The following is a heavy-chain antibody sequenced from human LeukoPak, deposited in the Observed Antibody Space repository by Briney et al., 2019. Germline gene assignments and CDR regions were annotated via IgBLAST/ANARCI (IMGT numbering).Heavy chain of an antibody. D-gene: IGHD2-2*01. CDR3: ARAPPSRSCSSTSCFSYYFDY. V-gene: IGHV1-69*01. Sequence: RASVKVSCKASGGTFSSYAISWVRQAPGQGLEWMGGIIPIFGTANYAQKFQGRVTITADESTSTAYMELSSLRSEDTAVYYCARAPPSRSCSSTSCFSYYFDYWGQGTLVTVSS. CDR1: GGTFSSYA. CDR2: IIPIFGTA. J-gene: IGHJ4*02.